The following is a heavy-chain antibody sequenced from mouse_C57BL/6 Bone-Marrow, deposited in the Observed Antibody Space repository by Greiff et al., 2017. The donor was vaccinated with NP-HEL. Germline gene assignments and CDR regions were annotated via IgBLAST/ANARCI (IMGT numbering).Heavy chain of an antibody. D-gene: IGHD4-1*02. CDR1: GFTFSSYG. V-gene: IGHV5-6*02. J-gene: IGHJ2*01. Sequence: EVKLVESGGDLVKPGGSLKLSCAASGFTFSSYGMSWVRQTPDKRLEWVATISSGGSYTYYPDSVKGRFTISRDNAKNTLYLQMSSLKSEDTAMYYCARRPTGPYYFDYWGQGTTLTVSS. CDR2: ISSGGSYT. CDR3: ARRPTGPYYFDY.